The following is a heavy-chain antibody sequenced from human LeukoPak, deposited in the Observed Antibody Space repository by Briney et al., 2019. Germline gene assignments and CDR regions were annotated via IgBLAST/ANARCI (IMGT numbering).Heavy chain of an antibody. CDR3: ARHWSIVGATSWYFDY. V-gene: IGHV4-39*01. CDR2: IYYSGST. J-gene: IGHJ4*02. Sequence: SETLSLTCTVSGGSISSSSYYWGWIRQPPGKGLERIGSIYYSGSTYYNPSLKSRVTISVDTSKNQFSLKLSSVTAADTAVYYCARHWSIVGATSWYFDYWGQGTLVTVSS. D-gene: IGHD1-26*01. CDR1: GGSISSSSYY.